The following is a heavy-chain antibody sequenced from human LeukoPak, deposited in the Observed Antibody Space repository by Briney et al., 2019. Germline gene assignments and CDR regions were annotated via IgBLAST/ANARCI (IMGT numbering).Heavy chain of an antibody. D-gene: IGHD1-26*01. CDR3: ARSSGSYRSFDY. V-gene: IGHV5-51*01. CDR2: IYPGDSDT. Sequence: PGESLKISCEGSGYSFTTYWIGWVRQLPGKALEWMGIIYPGDSDTRYSPSFQGQVTISADKSISTAYLQWSSLKASDTAMYYCARSSGSYRSFDYWGRGTLVTVSS. CDR1: GYSFTTYW. J-gene: IGHJ4*02.